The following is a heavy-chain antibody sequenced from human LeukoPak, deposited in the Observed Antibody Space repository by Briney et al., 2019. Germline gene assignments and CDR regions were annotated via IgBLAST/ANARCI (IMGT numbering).Heavy chain of an antibody. CDR1: GFTVSRNY. CDR2: IISGGGT. Sequence: PGGSLRLSCAASGFTVSRNYISWVRQAPGKGLEWVSVIISGGGTSYTDSVKGRFTILRDSSKNTLYLQMNSLRAEDTAVYYCAKGYGSGSYSVDYWGQGTLVTVSS. CDR3: AKGYGSGSYSVDY. D-gene: IGHD3-10*01. J-gene: IGHJ4*02. V-gene: IGHV3-53*05.